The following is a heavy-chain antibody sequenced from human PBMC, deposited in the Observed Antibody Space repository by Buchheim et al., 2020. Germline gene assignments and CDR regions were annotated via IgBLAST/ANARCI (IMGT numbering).Heavy chain of an antibody. Sequence: EVRLVESGGDLVQPGGSLRLTCEVTGFSIDEYWLSWVRQAPGKGIEWLGNIKLDGSEQYYVDSVRGRFTISRDNAKNSLFLQMNSLRAEDTAVYYCARDGFSNYIVSFMDVWGKGT. J-gene: IGHJ6*04. D-gene: IGHD4-11*01. V-gene: IGHV3-7*01. CDR3: ARDGFSNYIVSFMDV. CDR1: GFSIDEYW. CDR2: IKLDGSEQ.